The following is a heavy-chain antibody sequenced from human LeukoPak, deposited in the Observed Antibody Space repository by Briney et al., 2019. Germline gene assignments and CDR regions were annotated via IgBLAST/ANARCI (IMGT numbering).Heavy chain of an antibody. J-gene: IGHJ4*02. D-gene: IGHD6-13*01. CDR2: IWYDGTSK. CDR1: GFSLSAYG. Sequence: GGSLRLSCAASGFSLSAYGVHWVRQAPVKGLEWVAVIWYDGTSKDYADSVKGRFTFSRDNSKNTLYLQMNSLTVEDTAVYYCARSQSSSLIDYWGQGTLVTVSS. V-gene: IGHV3-33*01. CDR3: ARSQSSSLIDY.